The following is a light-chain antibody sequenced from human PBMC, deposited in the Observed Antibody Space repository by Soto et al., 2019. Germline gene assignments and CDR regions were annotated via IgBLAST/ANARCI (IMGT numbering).Light chain of an antibody. Sequence: DIQMTQSPSSLSASVGDRVTITCRASQSISSYLNWYQQKPGKAPKLLIYAASSLQSGVPSRFSGSGSGTDFILTLSSLQPEDFATYYCQRSYSTPRTFGQGTELDI. CDR2: AAS. J-gene: IGKJ2*01. CDR3: QRSYSTPRT. CDR1: QSISSY. V-gene: IGKV1-39*01.